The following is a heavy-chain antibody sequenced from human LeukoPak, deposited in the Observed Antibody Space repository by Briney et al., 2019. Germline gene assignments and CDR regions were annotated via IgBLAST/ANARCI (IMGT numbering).Heavy chain of an antibody. Sequence: GGALRLSCAASGFTFSSYAMHWVRQAPGKGLEWVAVISYDGSNKYYADSVKGRFTISRDNSKNTLYLQMNSVRAEDTAVYYCARDPNYGGNHYFDYWGQGTLVTVSS. V-gene: IGHV3-30-3*01. CDR2: ISYDGSNK. CDR3: ARDPNYGGNHYFDY. CDR1: GFTFSSYA. J-gene: IGHJ4*02. D-gene: IGHD4-17*01.